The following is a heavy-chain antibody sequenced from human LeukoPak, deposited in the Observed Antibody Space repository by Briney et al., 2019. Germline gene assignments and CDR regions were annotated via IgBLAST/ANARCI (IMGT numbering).Heavy chain of an antibody. Sequence: VGSLRLSCAASGFTFKNFAMSWVRQAPGRGLEWVSSSDGSGRLTYYDDSVKGRFTISRDNSKDTLYLEMDSLRAEDSAVYYCARAISQFVIGGAAYWGQGTQVTVSS. CDR2: SDGSGRLT. CDR3: ARAISQFVIGGAAY. CDR1: GFTFKNFA. V-gene: IGHV3-23*01. D-gene: IGHD3-10*01. J-gene: IGHJ4*02.